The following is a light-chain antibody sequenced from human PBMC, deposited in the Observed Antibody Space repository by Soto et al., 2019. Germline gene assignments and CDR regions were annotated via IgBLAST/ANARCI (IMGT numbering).Light chain of an antibody. CDR2: DVT. CDR1: SSDVGGYNY. J-gene: IGLJ1*01. Sequence: QSALTQPRSVSGSPGQSVAISCTGTSSDVGGYNYVSWYQQHPGKAPKLVIYDVTTRPSGVPDRFSGSKSGNTASLTISGLLTEDEADYYCFSHAGNSAVFGTGTKVTVL. CDR3: FSHAGNSAV. V-gene: IGLV2-11*01.